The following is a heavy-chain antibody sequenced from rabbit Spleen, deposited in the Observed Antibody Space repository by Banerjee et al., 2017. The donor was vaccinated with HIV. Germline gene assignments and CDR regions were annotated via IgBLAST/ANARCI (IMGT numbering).Heavy chain of an antibody. D-gene: IGHD8-1*01. CDR2: IYNGDGST. Sequence: EQLVESGGGLVKPGASLTLTCTASGFSFGDRDVMCWVRQAPGKGLEWIACIYNGDGSTYYASWVNGRFTISRSTSLNTVTLQMTSLTAADTAAYFCARDTGTSFSTYGMDLWGQGTLVTVS. V-gene: IGHV1S47*01. J-gene: IGHJ3*01. CDR1: GFSFGDRDV. CDR3: ARDTGTSFSTYGMDL.